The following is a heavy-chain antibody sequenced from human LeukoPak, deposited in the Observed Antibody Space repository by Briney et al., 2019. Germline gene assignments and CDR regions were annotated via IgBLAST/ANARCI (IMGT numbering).Heavy chain of an antibody. D-gene: IGHD4-11*01. V-gene: IGHV3-30*02. Sequence: PGGSLRLSCAASGFTFNSYGMHWVRQAPGKGLDWVAFIRYDGSNKYYADSVKGRFTISRDNSKNTLYLQMNSLRAEDTAVYYCAKGLNRITTSGYYYYMDVWGKGTTVTVSS. J-gene: IGHJ6*03. CDR3: AKGLNRITTSGYYYYMDV. CDR2: IRYDGSNK. CDR1: GFTFNSYG.